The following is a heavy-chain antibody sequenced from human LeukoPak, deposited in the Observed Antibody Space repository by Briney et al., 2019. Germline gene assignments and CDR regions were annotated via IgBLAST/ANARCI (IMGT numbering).Heavy chain of an antibody. V-gene: IGHV3-30*01. J-gene: IGHJ5*02. CDR1: GFTFSSYA. CDR2: ISYDGSKK. CDR3: ARAPEVPAALPNWFDP. Sequence: GRSLRLSCAASGFTFSSYAMHWVRQAPGKGLEWVAVISYDGSKKYYADSVKGRFTISRDNSKNTLYLQMNSLRAEDTAVYYCARAPEVPAALPNWFDPWGQGTLVTVSS. D-gene: IGHD2-2*02.